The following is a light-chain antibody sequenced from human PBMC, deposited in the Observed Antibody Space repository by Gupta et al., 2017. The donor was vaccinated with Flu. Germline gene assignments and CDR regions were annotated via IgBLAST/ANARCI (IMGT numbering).Light chain of an antibody. CDR3: QQSYSTWYS. CDR1: QSISSY. J-gene: IGKJ2*03. Sequence: XIQMTQXPSSLSASVGDRVTITCRASQSISSYLNWYQQKPGKAPKLLIYAASSLQSGVPSRFSGSGSGTDFTLTISSLQPEDFATYYCQQSYSTWYSFGQGTKLEIK. CDR2: AAS. V-gene: IGKV1-39*01.